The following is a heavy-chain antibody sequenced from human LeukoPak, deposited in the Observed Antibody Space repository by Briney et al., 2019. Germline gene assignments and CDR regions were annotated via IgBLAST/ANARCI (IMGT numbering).Heavy chain of an antibody. CDR3: AKVGRDYYDSSGYYGYFDY. V-gene: IGHV3-23*01. CDR1: GFTFSSYA. J-gene: IGHJ4*02. Sequence: PRGSLRLSCAASGFTFSSYAMSWVRQAPGKGLEWVSAISGSGGSTYYADSVKGRFTISRDNSKNTLYLQMNSLRAEDTAVYYCAKVGRDYYDSSGYYGYFDYWGQGTLVTVSS. D-gene: IGHD3-22*01. CDR2: ISGSGGST.